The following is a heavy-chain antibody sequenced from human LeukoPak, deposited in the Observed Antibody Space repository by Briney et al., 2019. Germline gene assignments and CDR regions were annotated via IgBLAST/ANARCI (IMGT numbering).Heavy chain of an antibody. J-gene: IGHJ4*02. Sequence: PSETLSLTCTVSGGSISSGDYYWSWIRQPPGKGLEWIGYIYYSGSTYYNPSLKSRVTISVDTSKNQFSLKLPSVTAADTAVYYCARGDSGSFSQFDCWGQGTLVTVSS. D-gene: IGHD1-26*01. CDR2: IYYSGST. V-gene: IGHV4-30-4*02. CDR1: GGSISSGDYY. CDR3: ARGDSGSFSQFDC.